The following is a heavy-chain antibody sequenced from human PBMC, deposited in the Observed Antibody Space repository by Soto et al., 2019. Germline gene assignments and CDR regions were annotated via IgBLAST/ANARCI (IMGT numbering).Heavy chain of an antibody. V-gene: IGHV3-30*18. J-gene: IGHJ2*01. D-gene: IGHD6-6*01. CDR3: AKSVGIAARPRLGWYFDL. CDR1: GFTFSSYG. Sequence: GGSLRLSCAASGFTFSSYGMHWVRQAPGKGLEWVAVISYDGSNKYYADSVKGRFTISRDNSKNTLYLQMNSLRAEDTAVYYCAKSVGIAARPRLGWYFDLWGRGTLVTVSS. CDR2: ISYDGSNK.